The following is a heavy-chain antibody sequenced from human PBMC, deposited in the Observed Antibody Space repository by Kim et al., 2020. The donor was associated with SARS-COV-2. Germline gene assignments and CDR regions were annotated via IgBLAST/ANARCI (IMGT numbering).Heavy chain of an antibody. CDR2: TYYRSKWYY. CDR1: GDRVSSDSAA. CDR3: ARDHQYSIDY. V-gene: IGHV6-1*01. Sequence: SQTLSLTCVISGDRVSSDSAAWNWIRQYPSRGLEWLGRTYYRSKWYYDSADSVKRRITINPDTSKNQFSLQLKSVTPEDTAMYYCARDHQYSIDYWGQGTLVTVSS. D-gene: IGHD5-12*01. J-gene: IGHJ4*02.